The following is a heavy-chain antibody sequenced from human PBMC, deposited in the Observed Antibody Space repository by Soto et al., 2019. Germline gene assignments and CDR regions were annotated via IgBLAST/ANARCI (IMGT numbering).Heavy chain of an antibody. J-gene: IGHJ6*03. D-gene: IGHD2-2*01. Sequence: QVQLVQSGAEVKKPGASVKVSCKASGYTFTSYDINWVRQATGQGLEWVGRMDPNSGNTVYAQKLQGRVTMTRNTSISTAYMELSSLRSEDTAVYYCARDFVVVPAAKNYYYMDVWGKGTTVTVSS. CDR3: ARDFVVVPAAKNYYYMDV. CDR1: GYTFTSYD. CDR2: MDPNSGNT. V-gene: IGHV1-8*01.